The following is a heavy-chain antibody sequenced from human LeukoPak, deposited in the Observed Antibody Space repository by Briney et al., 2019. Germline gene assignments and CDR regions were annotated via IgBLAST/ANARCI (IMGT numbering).Heavy chain of an antibody. CDR3: AKPHLQGGSSGWYGSFDY. J-gene: IGHJ4*02. Sequence: GGSLRLSCAASGFTFSSYSMNWVRQAPGKGLEWVSSISSSSSYIYYADSVKGRFTISRDNSKNTLYLQMNSLRAEDTAVYYCAKPHLQGGSSGWYGSFDYWGQGTLVTVSS. CDR2: ISSSSSYI. CDR1: GFTFSSYS. D-gene: IGHD6-19*01. V-gene: IGHV3-21*01.